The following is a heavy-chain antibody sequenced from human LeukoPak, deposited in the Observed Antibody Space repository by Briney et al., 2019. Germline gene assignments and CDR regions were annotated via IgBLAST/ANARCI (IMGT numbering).Heavy chain of an antibody. J-gene: IGHJ1*01. Sequence: SVTVSCKVSGGIYRITAITWVRQAPGQGLEWMGGIIPMSTTANYAQKFQGRVTITRDDSTSTAYMEVSSLRSEDTALYYCATYGGNTAEYFQHWGQGTLVTVSS. V-gene: IGHV1-69*05. CDR1: GGIYRITA. CDR3: ATYGGNTAEYFQH. D-gene: IGHD4-23*01. CDR2: IIPMSTTA.